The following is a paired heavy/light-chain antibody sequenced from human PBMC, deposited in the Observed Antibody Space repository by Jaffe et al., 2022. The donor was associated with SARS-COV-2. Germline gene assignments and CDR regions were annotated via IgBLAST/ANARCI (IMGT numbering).Light chain of an antibody. CDR2: TND. CDR3: AVWDDRLSGSCV. J-gene: IGLJ1*01. Sequence: QSVLTQPPSVSGTPGQRVTISCSGSSSNIGNNPVNWYQLFPGTAPKLLIFTNDQRASGVPDRFSASKSGTSASLAISGLQSEDEADYYCAVWDDRLSGSCVFGTGTTVTVL. V-gene: IGLV1-44*01. CDR1: SSNIGNNP.
Heavy chain of an antibody. D-gene: IGHD2-8*01. CDR3: ARDRDGSWPTNWFDT. Sequence: QVQLVQSGAEMKRPGASANISCKASGYIFNTHIIHWVRQAPGHGLEWMGWINTANGKSKAAQKFQDRLTIIRDPSASTVFMDLRFVTSEDTAVYYCARDRDGSWPTNWFDTWGQGTLVTVSS. V-gene: IGHV1-3*04. J-gene: IGHJ5*02. CDR1: GYIFNTHI. CDR2: INTANGKS.